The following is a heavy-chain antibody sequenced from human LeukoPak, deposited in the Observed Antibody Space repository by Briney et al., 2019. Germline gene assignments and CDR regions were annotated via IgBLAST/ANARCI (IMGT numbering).Heavy chain of an antibody. CDR1: GFTFGDYA. CDR2: IRSKAYGGTT. CDR3: TREGIRYFDWCDY. D-gene: IGHD3-9*01. Sequence: GRSLRLSCTASGFTFGDYAMSWFRQAPGKGLEWVGFIRSKAYGGTTEYAASVKGRFTISRDDSKSIAYLQMNSLKTKDTAVYYCTREGIRYFDWCDYWGQGTLVTVSS. J-gene: IGHJ4*02. V-gene: IGHV3-49*03.